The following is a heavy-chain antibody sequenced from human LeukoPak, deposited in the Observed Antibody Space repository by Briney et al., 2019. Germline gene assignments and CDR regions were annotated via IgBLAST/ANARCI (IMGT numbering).Heavy chain of an antibody. V-gene: IGHV3-21*01. CDR2: ISGTSSYI. Sequence: GGSLRLSCAASGFTLSSYAMSWVRQAPGKGLEWVSSISGTSSYIYYADSVKGRFTISRDNAKNSLYLQMNSLRAEDTAVYFCARLYDSSGNDAFDIWGQGTMVTVSS. J-gene: IGHJ3*02. CDR1: GFTLSSYA. CDR3: ARLYDSSGNDAFDI. D-gene: IGHD3-22*01.